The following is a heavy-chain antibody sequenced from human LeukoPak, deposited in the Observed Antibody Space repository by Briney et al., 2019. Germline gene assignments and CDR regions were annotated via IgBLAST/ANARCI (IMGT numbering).Heavy chain of an antibody. J-gene: IGHJ5*02. D-gene: IGHD2-15*01. CDR2: IYHNGIT. V-gene: IGHV4-59*11. CDR3: ARLDLVVATTP. CDR1: GVSISTHY. Sequence: SETLSLTCNVSGVSISTHYWSWIRQSPGKGLEWIGYIYHNGITNYNPSLKSRVTISIDTSKNQFSLEVNSVTAADTAVYYCARLDLVVATTPWGQGTLVTVSS.